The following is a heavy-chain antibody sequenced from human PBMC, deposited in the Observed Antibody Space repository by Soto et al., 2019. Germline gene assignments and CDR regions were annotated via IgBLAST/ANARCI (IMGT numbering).Heavy chain of an antibody. Sequence: PGGSLRLSCAASGFTFSSYGMHWVRQAPGKGLEWVAVIWYDGSNKYYADSVKGRFTISRDNSKNTLYLQMNSLRAEDTAVYYYARASGAATEYYFDYWGQGTLVTVSS. D-gene: IGHD2-15*01. V-gene: IGHV3-33*01. CDR3: ARASGAATEYYFDY. CDR1: GFTFSSYG. J-gene: IGHJ4*02. CDR2: IWYDGSNK.